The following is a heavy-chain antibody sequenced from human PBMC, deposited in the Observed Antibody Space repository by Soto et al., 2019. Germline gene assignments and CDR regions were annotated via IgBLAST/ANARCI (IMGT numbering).Heavy chain of an antibody. Sequence: GGSLRLSCAASGFTFSSYSMNWVRQAPGKGLEWVSYISSSSSTIYYADSVKGRFTISRDNAKNSLYLQMNSLRDEDTAVYYCARDGVVPAAYYYYYYMDVWGEGTTVTVSS. CDR2: ISSSSSTI. J-gene: IGHJ6*03. V-gene: IGHV3-48*02. CDR1: GFTFSSYS. D-gene: IGHD2-2*01. CDR3: ARDGVVPAAYYYYYYMDV.